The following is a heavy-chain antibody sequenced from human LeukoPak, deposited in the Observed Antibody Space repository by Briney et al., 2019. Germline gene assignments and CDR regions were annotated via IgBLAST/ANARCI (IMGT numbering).Heavy chain of an antibody. D-gene: IGHD4-23*01. CDR3: ARSSLYGGTSGGAFDI. CDR1: GFTFTTYW. Sequence: GGSLRLSCAASGFTFTTYWMHWVRHAPGKGLEWVAVMGYDGSNKYYADSVKARFTISRDNSKNTLYLQMNSLRAEDTAMYYRARSSLYGGTSGGAFDIWGQGTMVTVSS. CDR2: MGYDGSNK. J-gene: IGHJ3*02. V-gene: IGHV3-33*08.